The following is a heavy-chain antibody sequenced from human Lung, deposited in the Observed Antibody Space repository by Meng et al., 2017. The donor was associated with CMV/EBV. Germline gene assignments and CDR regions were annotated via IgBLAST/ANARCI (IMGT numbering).Heavy chain of an antibody. V-gene: IGHV3-11*01. D-gene: IGHD3-9*01. Sequence: SXKISXATSGFTFSDYYMSWIRQAPGKGLEWVSTFGSSGNTIYYADSVKDRFTISRDNAKKSVFLQMNSLRAEDTALYYCARVDILTGYFGLYYHGMAVWGQGTTVTVSS. CDR3: ARVDILTGYFGLYYHGMAV. J-gene: IGHJ6*02. CDR2: FGSSGNTI. CDR1: GFTFSDYY.